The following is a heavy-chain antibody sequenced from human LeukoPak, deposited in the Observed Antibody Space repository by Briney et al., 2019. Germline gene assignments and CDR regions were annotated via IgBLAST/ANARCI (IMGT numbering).Heavy chain of an antibody. V-gene: IGHV3-23*01. CDR1: GFTFSSYS. D-gene: IGHD5-18*01. CDR2: VSATGYDT. J-gene: IGHJ4*02. CDR3: TTFRGVQLWSRVTPVA. Sequence: GGSLRLSCAASGFTFSSYSMNWVRQAPGKGLEWVSAVSATGYDTYYADSVKGRFTISRDKFLNTMSLQMNSLKTEDTAVYYCTTFRGVQLWSRVTPVAWGQGTLVTVSS.